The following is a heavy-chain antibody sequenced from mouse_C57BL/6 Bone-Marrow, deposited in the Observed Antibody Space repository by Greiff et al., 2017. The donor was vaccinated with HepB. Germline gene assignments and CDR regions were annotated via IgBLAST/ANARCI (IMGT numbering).Heavy chain of an antibody. J-gene: IGHJ1*03. V-gene: IGHV1-36*01. CDR1: GFTFTDYY. CDR3: ASFHYYGSSYDWYFDV. Sequence: EVQLQQSGPVLVKPGPSVKISCKASGFTFTDYYMHWVKQSHGKSLEWIGLVYPYNGGTSYNQKFKGKATLTVDTSSSTAYMELNSLTSEDSAVYYFASFHYYGSSYDWYFDVWGTGTTVTVSS. CDR2: VYPYNGGT. D-gene: IGHD1-1*01.